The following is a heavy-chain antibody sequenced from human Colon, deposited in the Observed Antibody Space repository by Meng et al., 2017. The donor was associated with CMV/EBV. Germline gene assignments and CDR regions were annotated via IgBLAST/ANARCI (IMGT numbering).Heavy chain of an antibody. CDR1: GFTFSSYS. CDR2: ISSSDYRT. CDR3: AKAPIWVSVAGVLDS. D-gene: IGHD6-19*01. J-gene: IGHJ4*02. Sequence: GGSLRLSCAASGFTFSSYSMNWVRQAPGKGPEWISAISSSDYRTSYADSVRGRFTISRDNSKNTLYLEMNSLRAEDTAVYYCAKAPIWVSVAGVLDSWGQGTLVTVSS. V-gene: IGHV3-23*01.